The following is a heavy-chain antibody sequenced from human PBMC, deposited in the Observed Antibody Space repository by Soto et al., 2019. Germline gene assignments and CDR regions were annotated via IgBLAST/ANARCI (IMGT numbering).Heavy chain of an antibody. CDR1: GYTFTSYA. V-gene: IGHV1-3*01. CDR2: INAGNGNA. J-gene: IGHJ4*02. Sequence: ASVKVSCKASGYTFTSYAMHWVCQAPGQRLEWMGWINAGNGNAKYSQKFQGRVTITRDTSASTAYMELSSLRSEDTAVYYCARWSTVVVPAADLFDYWGQGTLVTVSS. D-gene: IGHD2-2*01. CDR3: ARWSTVVVPAADLFDY.